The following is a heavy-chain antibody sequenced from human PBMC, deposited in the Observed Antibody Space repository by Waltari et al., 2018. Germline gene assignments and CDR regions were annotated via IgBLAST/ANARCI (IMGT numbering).Heavy chain of an antibody. D-gene: IGHD3-3*01. V-gene: IGHV4-4*07. CDR2: IYTSGST. CDR3: ARGGTIFGVVPNDAFDI. J-gene: IGHJ3*02. CDR1: GGSISSYY. Sequence: QVQLQESGPGLVKPSETLSLTCTVSGGSISSYYWSWLRQPAGKGLEWIGRIYTSGSTNYNPSLKSRVTMSVDTSKNQFSLKLSSVTAADTAVYYCARGGTIFGVVPNDAFDIWGQGTMVTVSS.